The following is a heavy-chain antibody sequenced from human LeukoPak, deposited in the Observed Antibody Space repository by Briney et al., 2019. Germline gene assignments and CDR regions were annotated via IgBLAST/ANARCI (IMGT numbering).Heavy chain of an antibody. J-gene: IGHJ4*02. CDR1: GYTFTGYY. D-gene: IGHD3-22*01. Sequence: GASVKVSCKASGYTFTGYYMHWVRQAPGQGLEWMGWISAYNGNTNYAQKLQGRVTMTTDTSTSTAYMELRSLRSDDTAVYYCTTGLGYYYDSWGYWGQGTLVTVSS. CDR2: ISAYNGNT. V-gene: IGHV1-18*04. CDR3: TTGLGYYYDSWGY.